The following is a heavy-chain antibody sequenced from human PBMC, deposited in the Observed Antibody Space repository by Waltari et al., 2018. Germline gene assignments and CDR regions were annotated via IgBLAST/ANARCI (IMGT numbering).Heavy chain of an antibody. V-gene: IGHV1-69*14. D-gene: IGHD1-26*01. CDR3: ARAGLVGATFLGAFDI. Sequence: QVQLVQSGAEVKTPGSSVKVSCKASGGTFSSYAISWVRQAPGQGLEWMGGIIPIFGTANYAQKFQGRVTITADKSTSTAYMELSSLRSEDTAVYYCARAGLVGATFLGAFDIWGQGTMVTVSS. J-gene: IGHJ3*02. CDR1: GGTFSSYA. CDR2: IIPIFGTA.